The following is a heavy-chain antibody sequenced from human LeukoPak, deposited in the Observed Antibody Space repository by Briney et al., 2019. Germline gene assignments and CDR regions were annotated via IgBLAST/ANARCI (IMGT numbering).Heavy chain of an antibody. J-gene: IGHJ5*02. CDR2: MNPNSGNT. CDR3: ARGSARTSFRITIFGVVSRLNWFDP. D-gene: IGHD3-3*01. CDR1: GYTFTSYD. Sequence: ASVKVSCKASGYTFTSYDINWVRQATGQGLEWMGWMNPNSGNTGYAQKFQGRVTMTRNTSISTAYMELNSLRSEDTAVYYCARGSARTSFRITIFGVVSRLNWFDPWGQGTLVTVSS. V-gene: IGHV1-8*01.